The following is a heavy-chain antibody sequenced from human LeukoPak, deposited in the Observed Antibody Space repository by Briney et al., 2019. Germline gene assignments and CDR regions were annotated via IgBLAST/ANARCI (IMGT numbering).Heavy chain of an antibody. V-gene: IGHV4-61*08. J-gene: IGHJ4*02. D-gene: IGHD4/OR15-4a*01. Sequence: SQTLSLTCTVSGGSISSGDYYWSRLRQPPGTGLEWIGYIYYSGSTNYNPPLKSRVTISVDTSKNQFSLKLSSVTAADTAVYYCARAPYGGATDYWGQGTLVTVSS. CDR2: IYYSGST. CDR1: GGSISSGDYY. CDR3: ARAPYGGATDY.